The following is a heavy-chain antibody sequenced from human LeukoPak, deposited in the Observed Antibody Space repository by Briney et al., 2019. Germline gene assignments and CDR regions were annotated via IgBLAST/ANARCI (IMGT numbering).Heavy chain of an antibody. J-gene: IGHJ6*03. CDR1: GFTFDDYT. CDR3: AKNGVVPAAYYYYYYMDV. CDR2: ISWDGGST. D-gene: IGHD2-2*01. Sequence: PGGSLRLSCAASGFTFDDYTMHWVRQAPGKGLEWVSLISWDGGSTYYADSVKGRFTISRDNSKNSLYLQMNSLRTEDTALYYCAKNGVVPAAYYYYYYMDVWGKGTTVTVSS. V-gene: IGHV3-43*01.